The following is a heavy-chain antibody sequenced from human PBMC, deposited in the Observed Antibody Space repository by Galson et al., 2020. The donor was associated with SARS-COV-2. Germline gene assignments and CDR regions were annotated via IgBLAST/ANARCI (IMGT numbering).Heavy chain of an antibody. Sequence: ASVKVSCKASGYTFTAQYLHWLRQAPGQGLESMGWINPNTGDTNYLQKFQGRVIMTRDTSINTAYMELGSLTSDDTAIYYCACKHCETIDCQLPVFDYWGQGTLVTVSS. D-gene: IGHD3-9*01. CDR2: INPNTGDT. CDR1: GYTFTAQY. V-gene: IGHV1-2*02. J-gene: IGHJ4*02. CDR3: ACKHCETIDCQLPVFDY.